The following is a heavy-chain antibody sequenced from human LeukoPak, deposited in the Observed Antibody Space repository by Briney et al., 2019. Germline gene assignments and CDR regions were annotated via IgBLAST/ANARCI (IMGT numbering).Heavy chain of an antibody. J-gene: IGHJ4*02. CDR3: AKDIERGFDYTNSLDY. V-gene: IGHV3-33*06. D-gene: IGHD4-11*01. CDR2: IWSDGTNK. Sequence: GKSLRLSCAASGFTFTSYGMHWVRQAPGKGLEWVAVIWSDGTNKYYADSVKGRFAISRDDSKNVVYLQMNSLRVEDTAVYYCAKDIERGFDYTNSLDYWGQGTLVTVSS. CDR1: GFTFTSYG.